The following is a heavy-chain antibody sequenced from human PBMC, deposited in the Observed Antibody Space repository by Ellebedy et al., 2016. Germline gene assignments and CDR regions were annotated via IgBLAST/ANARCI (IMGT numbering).Heavy chain of an antibody. J-gene: IGHJ4*02. Sequence: GGSLRLXXAASGFTFNDYAMHWVRQLPGKGLEWVSGISWNSDSTGYAGSVKGRFTISRDNAKNSLYLQMNSLRAEDTALYYCAKALGATTRAGGYYFDYWGQGTLVTVSS. CDR3: AKALGATTRAGGYYFDY. CDR2: ISWNSDST. CDR1: GFTFNDYA. V-gene: IGHV3-9*01. D-gene: IGHD1-26*01.